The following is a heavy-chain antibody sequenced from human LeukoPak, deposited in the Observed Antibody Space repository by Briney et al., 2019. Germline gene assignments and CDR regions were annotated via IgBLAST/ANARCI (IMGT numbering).Heavy chain of an antibody. V-gene: IGHV1-69*13. D-gene: IGHD1-20*01. CDR2: ITPIFGTA. Sequence: SVKVSCKASGGTFRSNAISWVRQAPGQGLEWMGGITPIFGTANYAQKFQGRVTITAVESMSTAYMELSSLRSEDTAVYYCARGGITGTTRGPTRLNDAFDIWGQGTMVTVSS. CDR1: GGTFRSNA. J-gene: IGHJ3*02. CDR3: ARGGITGTTRGPTRLNDAFDI.